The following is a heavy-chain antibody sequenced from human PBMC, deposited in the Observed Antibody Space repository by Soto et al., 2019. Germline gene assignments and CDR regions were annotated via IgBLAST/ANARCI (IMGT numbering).Heavy chain of an antibody. CDR2: IYYSGST. D-gene: IGHD2-15*01. CDR1: GGSISSSSYY. CDR3: ARLGGYCSGGSCYDY. V-gene: IGHV4-39*01. J-gene: IGHJ4*02. Sequence: SETLSLTCTVSGGSISSSSYYWGWIRQPPGKGLEWIGSIYYSGSTYYNPSLKSRVTISVDTSKNQFSLKLSSVTAADTAVYYCARLGGYCSGGSCYDYWGQGTLVTVSS.